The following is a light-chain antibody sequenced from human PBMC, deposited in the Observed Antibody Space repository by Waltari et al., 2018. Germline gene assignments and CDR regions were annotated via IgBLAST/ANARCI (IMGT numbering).Light chain of an antibody. Sequence: EVVMTQSPASLAVSPGERATLSCGASQGGGSNVAWYQQKPGQAPRLLVSDAPTLATGVPARFSGSGSGTEFILSISSLQSEDFAVYYCHQYDQWPQTFGQGTKVEIK. J-gene: IGKJ2*01. CDR3: HQYDQWPQT. CDR2: DAP. CDR1: QGGGSN. V-gene: IGKV3-15*01.